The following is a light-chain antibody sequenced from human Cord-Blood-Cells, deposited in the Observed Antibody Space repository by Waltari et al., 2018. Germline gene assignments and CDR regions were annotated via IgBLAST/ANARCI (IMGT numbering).Light chain of an antibody. Sequence: QSALSQPASVCGSPGQPITISCTGTSSDVGSYNLLSWYQQHPGKAPKLMIYEGSKRPSGVSNRFSGSKSGNTASLTISGLQAEDEADYYCCSYAGSSTYVFGTGTKVTVL. CDR2: EGS. CDR3: CSYAGSSTYV. V-gene: IGLV2-23*01. J-gene: IGLJ1*01. CDR1: SSDVGSYNL.